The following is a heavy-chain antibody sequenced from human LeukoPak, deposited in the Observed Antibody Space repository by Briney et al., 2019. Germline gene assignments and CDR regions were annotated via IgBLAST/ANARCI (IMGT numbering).Heavy chain of an antibody. CDR1: GFTFNNYE. V-gene: IGHV3-48*03. D-gene: IGHD2-2*01. Sequence: QTGGSLRLSCRASGFTFNNYEMNWVRQAPGKGLEWVSYITSSGSTMFYADSVKGRFTISRDNAKNSLYLQMNSLRAEDTAVYYCAKDRWYCPTTSCTGLNFDYWGQGTLVTVSS. J-gene: IGHJ4*02. CDR3: AKDRWYCPTTSCTGLNFDY. CDR2: ITSSGSTM.